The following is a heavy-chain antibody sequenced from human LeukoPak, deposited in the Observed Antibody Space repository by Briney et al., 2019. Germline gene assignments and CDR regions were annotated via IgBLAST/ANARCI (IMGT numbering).Heavy chain of an antibody. J-gene: IGHJ2*01. CDR3: ARGRVGATEVPVNWYFDL. D-gene: IGHD1-26*01. CDR2: IYHSGST. Sequence: SETLSLTCTVSGYSISSGYYWGWIRQPPGKGLEWIGSIYHSGSTYYNPSLKSRVTISVDTSKNQFSLKLSSVTAADTAVYYCARGRVGATEVPVNWYFDLWGRGTLVTVSS. V-gene: IGHV4-38-2*02. CDR1: GYSISSGYY.